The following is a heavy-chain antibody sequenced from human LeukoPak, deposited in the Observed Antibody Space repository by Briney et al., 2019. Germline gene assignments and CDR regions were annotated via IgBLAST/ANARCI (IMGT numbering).Heavy chain of an antibody. J-gene: IGHJ4*02. CDR1: GFSFSSYT. CDR3: ARSYGWLPGGM. Sequence: GGSLRLSCAASGFSFSSYTMNWVRQAPGKGLEWVSYISSTSSYTNYADSVKGRFTISRDNAKNSLHLQMNSLRAEDTAVYYCARSYGWLPGGMWGQGTLVTVSS. CDR2: ISSTSSYT. D-gene: IGHD5-12*01. V-gene: IGHV3-21*05.